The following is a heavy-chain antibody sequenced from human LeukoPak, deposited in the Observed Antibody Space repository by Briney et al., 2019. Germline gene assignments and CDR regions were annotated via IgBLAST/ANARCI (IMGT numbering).Heavy chain of an antibody. J-gene: IGHJ5*02. Sequence: GESLKISCKGSGYSFTSYWISWVRQMPGKGLEWMGRIDPSGSYTNYSPSFQGHVTISADKSISTAYLQWSSLKASDTAMYYCARHSTNYGSGSYSTGGRWFDPWGQGTLVTVSS. D-gene: IGHD3-10*01. V-gene: IGHV5-10-1*01. CDR3: ARHSTNYGSGSYSTGGRWFDP. CDR1: GYSFTSYW. CDR2: IDPSGSYT.